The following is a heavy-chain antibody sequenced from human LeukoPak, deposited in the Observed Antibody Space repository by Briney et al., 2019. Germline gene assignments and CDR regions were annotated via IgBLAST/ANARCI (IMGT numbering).Heavy chain of an antibody. CDR3: ARNTHRRVREYYFDY. Sequence: GESLKISCKGSGYSFTSYWIGWVRQMPGKGLEWMGIIYPGDSDTRYSPSLQGQVTISADKSISTAYLQWSSLKASDTAMYDCARNTHRRVREYYFDYWGQGTLVTVSS. V-gene: IGHV5-51*01. J-gene: IGHJ4*02. CDR1: GYSFTSYW. CDR2: IYPGDSDT.